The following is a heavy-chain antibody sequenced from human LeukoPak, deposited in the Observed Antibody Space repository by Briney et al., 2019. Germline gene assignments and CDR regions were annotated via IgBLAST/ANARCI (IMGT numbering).Heavy chain of an antibody. D-gene: IGHD4-11*01. CDR2: ISSSSTI. V-gene: IGHV3-48*01. CDR3: AREPSTTLSL. CDR1: DSTFVGYS. J-gene: IGHJ4*02. Sequence: GGSLRLSCAASDSTFVGYSWNWSGQAPGKGLEWVSYISSSSTIYYADSVKGRFTISRDNAKNSLYLQMNSLRAEDTAVYYCAREPSTTLSLWGQGTLVTVSS.